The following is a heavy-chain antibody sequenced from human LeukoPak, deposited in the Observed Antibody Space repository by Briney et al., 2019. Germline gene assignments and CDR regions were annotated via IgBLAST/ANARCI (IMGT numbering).Heavy chain of an antibody. Sequence: ASVKVSCKASGYTFTGYYMHWVRQAPGQGLEWMGSVIPVSGGTNYAQKSQGRVTVTRDTSISTAYMELSRLTSDDTAVYFCARELAYCSSTSCSLFAYWGQGTLVTVSS. CDR2: VIPVSGGT. CDR3: ARELAYCSSTSCSLFAY. V-gene: IGHV1-2*02. D-gene: IGHD2-2*01. J-gene: IGHJ4*02. CDR1: GYTFTGYY.